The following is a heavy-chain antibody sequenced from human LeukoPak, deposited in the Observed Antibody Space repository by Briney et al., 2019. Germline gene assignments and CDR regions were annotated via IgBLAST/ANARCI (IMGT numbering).Heavy chain of an antibody. CDR2: IRSEAFGGTT. D-gene: IGHD5-24*01. CDR1: GFTFGDYA. CDR3: TRQSWLQPKY. V-gene: IGHV3-49*03. J-gene: IGHJ4*02. Sequence: GGSLRLSCTVSGFTFGDYAMSWFRQAPGKGLEWVGFIRSEAFGGTTEYAASVKGRFTISRDDSKSIAYLQMNSLKTEDTAVYYCTRQSWLQPKYWGQGTLVTVSS.